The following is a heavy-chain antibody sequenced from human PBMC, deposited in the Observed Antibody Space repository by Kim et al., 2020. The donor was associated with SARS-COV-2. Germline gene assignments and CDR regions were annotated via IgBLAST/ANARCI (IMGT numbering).Heavy chain of an antibody. CDR1: GFTFSSYG. D-gene: IGHD3-10*01. Sequence: GGSLRLSCAASGFTFSSYGMSWVRQAPGKGLEWVSAISGSGSSTYYADSVKGRFTISRDNSKNTLYLQMNSLRAEDTAVYYCAIGYRDHYSDGSWGAGTLRTVSS. J-gene: IGHJ5*02. CDR3: AIGYRDHYSDGS. V-gene: IGHV3-23*01. CDR2: ISGSGSST.